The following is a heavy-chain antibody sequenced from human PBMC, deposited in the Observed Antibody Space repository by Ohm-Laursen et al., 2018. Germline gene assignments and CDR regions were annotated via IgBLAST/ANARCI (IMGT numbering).Heavy chain of an antibody. CDR1: GFTISSTH. D-gene: IGHD4-11*01. J-gene: IGHJ3*02. V-gene: IGHV3-53*01. Sequence: SLRLSCTASGFTISSTHMSWVRQAPGKGLEWVSVIYSGGSTYYADSVNGRFTISRDNSKNTLYLQMNSLRADDTAVYYCASALTVTTRLDAFHIWGQRTMVTVSS. CDR2: IYSGGST. CDR3: ASALTVTTRLDAFHI.